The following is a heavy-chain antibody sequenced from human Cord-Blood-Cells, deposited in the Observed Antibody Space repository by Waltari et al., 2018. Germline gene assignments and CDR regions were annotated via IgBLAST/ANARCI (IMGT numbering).Heavy chain of an antibody. Sequence: QLQLQESGPGLVKPSETLSPTCTVSGGPISSSSYYWRWIRQPPGKGLEWIGSSHYNGSTYYNPSLKSRVTISVDTSKNQFSLKLSSVTAADTAVYYCARHLTSSSWYGWYFDLWGRGTLVTVSS. V-gene: IGHV4-39*01. CDR3: ARHLTSSSWYGWYFDL. CDR1: GGPISSSSYY. J-gene: IGHJ2*01. D-gene: IGHD6-13*01. CDR2: SHYNGST.